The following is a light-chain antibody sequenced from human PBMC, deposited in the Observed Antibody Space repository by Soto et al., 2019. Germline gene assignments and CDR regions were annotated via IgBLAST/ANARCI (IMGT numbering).Light chain of an antibody. V-gene: IGKV1-5*01. CDR2: TSS. J-gene: IGKJ1*01. CDR3: QQYDSYWT. CDR1: QSIGRS. Sequence: EIQATKCPIPLTDSVSTRDTTSFRASQSIGRSLTWYQQKPGKAPTLLMLTSSNLQSGVPSRFSGSGSGTEFTLTISSLEPDDFAIYYCQQYDSYWTLGQGTKVDIK.